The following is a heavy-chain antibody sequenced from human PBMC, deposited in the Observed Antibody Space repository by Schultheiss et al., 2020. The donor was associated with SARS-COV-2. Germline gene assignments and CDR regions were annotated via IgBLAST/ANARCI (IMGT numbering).Heavy chain of an antibody. CDR2: ISSSSSYI. D-gene: IGHD6-19*01. Sequence: GESLKISCAASGFTFSDYYMNWVRQAPGKGLEWVSSISSSSSYIYYADSVKGRFTISRDNAKNSLYLQMNSLRAEDTAVYYCAKDSRNSIAVAGTNFDYWGQGTLVTVSS. V-gene: IGHV3-21*04. J-gene: IGHJ4*02. CDR1: GFTFSDYY. CDR3: AKDSRNSIAVAGTNFDY.